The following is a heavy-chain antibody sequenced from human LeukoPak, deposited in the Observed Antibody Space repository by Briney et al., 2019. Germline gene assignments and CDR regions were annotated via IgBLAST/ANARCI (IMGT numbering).Heavy chain of an antibody. CDR2: RSHTGST. J-gene: IGHJ4*02. CDR3: ARVVVRGEYLDY. V-gene: IGHV4-31*11. CDR1: GASINIGGFY. D-gene: IGHD3-10*01. Sequence: PSQTLSLTCAVSGASINIGGFYWSWLRQPPGKGLEWIGYRSHTGSTYYSPSLESRVTISFDTSKNHFSLSLRSLTAADTAVYFCARVVVRGEYLDYWGQGTLLTVSS.